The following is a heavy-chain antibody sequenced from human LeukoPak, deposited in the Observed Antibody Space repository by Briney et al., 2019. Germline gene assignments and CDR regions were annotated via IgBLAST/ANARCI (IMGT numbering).Heavy chain of an antibody. CDR1: GFTFTTYS. CDR3: AKVGSGSYSGLF. V-gene: IGHV3-30*02. Sequence: QAGGSLRLSCEASGFTFTTYSMTWVRQAPGKGLEWVAFIRYDGSNKYYADSVKGRFTISRDNSKNTLYLQMNSLRAEDTAVYYCAKVGSGSYSGLFWGQGTLVTVSS. J-gene: IGHJ4*02. D-gene: IGHD1-26*01. CDR2: IRYDGSNK.